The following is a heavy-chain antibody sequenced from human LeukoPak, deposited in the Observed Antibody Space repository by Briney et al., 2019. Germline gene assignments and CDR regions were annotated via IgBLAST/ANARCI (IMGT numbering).Heavy chain of an antibody. J-gene: IGHJ4*02. Sequence: GGSLRLSCVASGFTFSSYEMNWVRQAPGKGLEWVSYINSAGGTMYYVDSVKGRFTISRDNVKNSLYLQMNGLGAEDTAIYYCARLYGSGIFDYWGQGTLVTVSS. CDR1: GFTFSSYE. D-gene: IGHD3-10*01. CDR2: INSAGGTM. V-gene: IGHV3-48*03. CDR3: ARLYGSGIFDY.